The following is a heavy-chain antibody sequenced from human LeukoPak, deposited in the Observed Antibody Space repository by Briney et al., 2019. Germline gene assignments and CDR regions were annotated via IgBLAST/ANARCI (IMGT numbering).Heavy chain of an antibody. CDR1: KFTFSNYG. J-gene: IGHJ6*02. CDR3: ARGGGLDV. Sequence: PGGSLRLSCTASKFTFSNYGMQWVRQAPGKGLEWVAVISSDGGTKYYADSVKGRFTLSRDNAKNSLYLQMSNSRAEDTAVYFCARGGGLDVWGQGATVTVSS. CDR2: ISSDGGTK. V-gene: IGHV3-30*03. D-gene: IGHD3-16*01.